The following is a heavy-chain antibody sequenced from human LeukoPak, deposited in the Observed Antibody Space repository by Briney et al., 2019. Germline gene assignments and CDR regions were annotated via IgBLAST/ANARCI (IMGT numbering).Heavy chain of an antibody. D-gene: IGHD1-26*01. CDR2: IRVPSISRTSTDI. CDR3: ARRLPGANNWFDP. CDR1: GFIVSAFD. J-gene: IGHJ5*02. Sequence: PGGSLRLSCAVSGFIVSAFDMNWVRQAPGKGPEWVASIRVPSISRTSTDIFYADSVKGRFTISRDNAKNSVFLQMNSLTVEDTAVYYCARRLPGANNWFDPWGQGTLVTVSS. V-gene: IGHV3-21*01.